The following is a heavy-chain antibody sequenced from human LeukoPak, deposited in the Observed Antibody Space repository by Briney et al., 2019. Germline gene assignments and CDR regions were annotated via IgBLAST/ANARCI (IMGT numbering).Heavy chain of an antibody. D-gene: IGHD2-8*01. CDR2: IKQDGSEK. Sequence: GGSLRLSCAASGLIFSSYWMSWVRQAPGKGLEWVANIKQDGSEKYYVDSVKGRFTISRDNAKNSLYLQMNSLRAEDTAVYYCARDEGDGNAVNFDYWGQGTLVTVSS. CDR3: ARDEGDGNAVNFDY. J-gene: IGHJ4*02. V-gene: IGHV3-7*01. CDR1: GLIFSSYW.